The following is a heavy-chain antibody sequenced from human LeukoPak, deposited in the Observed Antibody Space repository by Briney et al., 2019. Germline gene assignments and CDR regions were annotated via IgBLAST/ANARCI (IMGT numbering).Heavy chain of an antibody. D-gene: IGHD3-22*01. J-gene: IGHJ4*02. CDR3: ARRSVSGYYFFYY. CDR1: GDSISSSSYY. Sequence: SETLSLTCTVSGDSISSSSYYWGWIRQPPGKGLEWIGSISYSGSMYYNPSLKSRVTISVDTSKNQFSLKLSSVTAADTAVYYCARRSVSGYYFFYYWGQGTLVTVSS. CDR2: ISYSGSM. V-gene: IGHV4-39*01.